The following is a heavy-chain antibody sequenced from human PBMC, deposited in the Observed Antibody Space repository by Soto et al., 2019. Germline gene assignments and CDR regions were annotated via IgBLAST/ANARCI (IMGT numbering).Heavy chain of an antibody. D-gene: IGHD5-18*01. CDR3: ARGKRGYSYGKPPGYYYYYGMDV. Sequence: SETLSLTCAVYGGSFSGYYWSWIRQPPGMGLEWIGEINHSGSTNYNPSLKSRVTISVDTSKNQFSLKLSSVTAEDTAVYYCARGKRGYSYGKPPGYYYYYGMDVWGQGTTVTVSS. J-gene: IGHJ6*02. V-gene: IGHV4-34*01. CDR1: GGSFSGYY. CDR2: INHSGST.